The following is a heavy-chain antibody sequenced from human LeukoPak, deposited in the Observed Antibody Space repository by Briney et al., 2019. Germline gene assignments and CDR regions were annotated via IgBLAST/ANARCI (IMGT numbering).Heavy chain of an antibody. J-gene: IGHJ4*02. CDR2: IHSGGST. D-gene: IGHD5/OR15-5a*01. CDR1: GGSISSSNYY. CDR3: ATKLSTDPHYYDY. Sequence: SETLSLTCTVSGGSISSSNYYWGWIRQPPGKGLDWIGTIHSGGSTYYNLSLKSRVTISVDTSKNQFSLKLSSVTAADTAVYYCATKLSTDPHYYDYWGQGILVTVSS. V-gene: IGHV4-39*01.